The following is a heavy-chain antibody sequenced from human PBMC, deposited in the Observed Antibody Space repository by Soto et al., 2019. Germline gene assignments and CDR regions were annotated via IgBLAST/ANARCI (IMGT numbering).Heavy chain of an antibody. Sequence: GGSLRLSCAASGFTFSDYWMHWVRQAPGRGLMWVSRINRDGSFSTYADSVKGRFTISRDNAKNTLFLQMNSLRAEDTAVYYCARVFKIWSSSNWYYIDYWGQGSLVTVSS. D-gene: IGHD6-13*01. J-gene: IGHJ4*02. CDR2: INRDGSFS. CDR3: ARVFKIWSSSNWYYIDY. CDR1: GFTFSDYW. V-gene: IGHV3-74*03.